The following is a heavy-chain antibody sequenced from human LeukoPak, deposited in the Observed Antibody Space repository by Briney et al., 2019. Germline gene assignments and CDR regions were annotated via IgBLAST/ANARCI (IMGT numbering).Heavy chain of an antibody. CDR1: GYTFTSYD. CDR2: MNPSSGNT. V-gene: IGHV1-8*03. Sequence: ASVKVSCKASGYTFTSYDINWVRQATGQGLEWMGWMNPSSGNTGYAQKFQGRVTITRNTSISTAYMELSSLRSEDTAVYYCARPSVGYDFWSGYLYYFDYWGQGTLVTVSS. D-gene: IGHD3-3*01. J-gene: IGHJ4*02. CDR3: ARPSVGYDFWSGYLYYFDY.